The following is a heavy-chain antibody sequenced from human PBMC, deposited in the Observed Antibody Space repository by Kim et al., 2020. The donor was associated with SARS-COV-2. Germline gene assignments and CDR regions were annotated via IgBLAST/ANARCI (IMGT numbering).Heavy chain of an antibody. J-gene: IGHJ5*02. V-gene: IGHV6-1*01. CDR1: GDSVSSNSAA. Sequence: SQTLSLTCAISGDSVSSNSAAWNWIRQSPSRGLEWLGRTYYRSKWYNDYAVSVKSRITINPDTSKNQFSLQLNSVTPEDTAVYYCARDDIYLVAAGTSGWNWFDPWGQRTLVTVSP. CDR3: ARDDIYLVAAGTSGWNWFDP. D-gene: IGHD6-13*01. CDR2: TYYRSKWYN.